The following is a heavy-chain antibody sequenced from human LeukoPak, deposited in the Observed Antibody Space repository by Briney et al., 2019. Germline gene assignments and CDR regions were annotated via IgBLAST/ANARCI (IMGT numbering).Heavy chain of an antibody. CDR1: GFTFKTYA. CDR3: AKDAQGLVRGGIYFDF. V-gene: IGHV3-23*01. D-gene: IGHD6-19*01. Sequence: GGSLRLSCAASGFTFKTYAMNWVRQVPGKGPEWVSSMSGSGSSTDYADSVKGRFTISRDNSRNTLYLQMNSLRAEDTALYYCAKDAQGLVRGGIYFDFWGQGSLVTVSP. J-gene: IGHJ4*02. CDR2: MSGSGSST.